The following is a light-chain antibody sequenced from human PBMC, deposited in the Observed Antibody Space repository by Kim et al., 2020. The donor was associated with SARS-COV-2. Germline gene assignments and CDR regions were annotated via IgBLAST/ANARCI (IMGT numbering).Light chain of an antibody. CDR2: RAS. J-gene: IGKJ1*01. Sequence: STSVGDTVTSTCRASQSISRWLAWYQQKPGKAPNPLIHRASDLQSGVPSRFSGSGSETDFTLTINSLQPDDFATYYCHQYKSQSTFGQGTKVDIK. CDR1: QSISRW. CDR3: HQYKSQST. V-gene: IGKV1-5*03.